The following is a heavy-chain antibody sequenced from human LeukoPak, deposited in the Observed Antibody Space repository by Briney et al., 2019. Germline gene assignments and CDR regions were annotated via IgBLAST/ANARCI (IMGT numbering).Heavy chain of an antibody. CDR2: IYHSGST. CDR3: ARDSNRRGTY. Sequence: SETLSLTCTVSGYSISSGYYWGWIRQPPGKGLEWIGSIYHSGSTYYNPSLKSRVTISVDTSKNQFSLKLSSVTAADTAVYYCARDSNRRGTYWGQGTLVTVSS. J-gene: IGHJ4*02. V-gene: IGHV4-38-2*02. D-gene: IGHD6-25*01. CDR1: GYSISSGYY.